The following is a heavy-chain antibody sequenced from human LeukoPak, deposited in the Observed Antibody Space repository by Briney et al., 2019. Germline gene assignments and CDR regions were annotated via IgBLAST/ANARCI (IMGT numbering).Heavy chain of an antibody. J-gene: IGHJ6*02. CDR3: AREERGQRWLRRYYYYGMDV. D-gene: IGHD5-18*01. Sequence: MTSETLSLTCTVSGGSISSYYGSWIRQPAGKGLEWIGRIYSSGSTYYNPSLKSRVTMSGDTSKTQFSLKLSSVTAADTAMYYCAREERGQRWLRRYYYYGMDVWGQGTTVTVSS. V-gene: IGHV4-4*07. CDR2: IYSSGST. CDR1: GGSISSYY.